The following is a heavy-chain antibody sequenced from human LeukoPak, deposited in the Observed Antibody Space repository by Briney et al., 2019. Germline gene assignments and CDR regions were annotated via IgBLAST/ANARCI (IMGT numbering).Heavy chain of an antibody. J-gene: IGHJ3*02. CDR3: AHRRSNPSIAAAGAFDI. CDR2: IYWDDDK. V-gene: IGHV2-5*02. Sequence: SGPTLVNPTPTLTLTCTFSGFSLSTSGVGVGWIRQPPGKALEWLALIYWDDDKRYSPSLKSRLTITKDTSKNQVVLTMTNMDPVDTATYYCAHRRSNPSIAAAGAFDIWGQGTMVTVSS. D-gene: IGHD6-13*01. CDR1: GFSLSTSGVG.